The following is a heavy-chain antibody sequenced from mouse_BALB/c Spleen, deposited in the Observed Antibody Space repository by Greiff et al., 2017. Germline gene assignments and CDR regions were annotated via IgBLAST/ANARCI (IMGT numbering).Heavy chain of an antibody. CDR2: ISCYNGAT. Sequence: LVKPGASVKISCKASGYSFTGYYMHWVKQSHGKSLEWIGYISCYNGATSYNQKFKGKATFTVDTSSSTAYMQFNSLTSEDSAVYYCARKDGNYEAWFAYWGQGTLVTVSA. CDR1: GYSFTGYY. V-gene: IGHV1S34*01. J-gene: IGHJ3*01. D-gene: IGHD2-1*01. CDR3: ARKDGNYEAWFAY.